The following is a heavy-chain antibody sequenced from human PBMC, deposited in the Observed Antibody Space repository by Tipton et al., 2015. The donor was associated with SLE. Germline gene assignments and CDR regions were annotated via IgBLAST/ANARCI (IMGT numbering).Heavy chain of an antibody. CDR3: ARHGGDTYYYGPRAWFDP. V-gene: IGHV4-34*01. J-gene: IGHJ5*02. Sequence: LRLSCAVYGGSFSGYYWSWIRQPPGKGLEWIGEINHRGSTNYNPSLKSRVTISVDTSKNQFSLKLSSVTAADTAVYYCARHGGDTYYYGPRAWFDPWGQGTLVTVSS. CDR2: INHRGST. D-gene: IGHD3-10*01. CDR1: GGSFSGYY.